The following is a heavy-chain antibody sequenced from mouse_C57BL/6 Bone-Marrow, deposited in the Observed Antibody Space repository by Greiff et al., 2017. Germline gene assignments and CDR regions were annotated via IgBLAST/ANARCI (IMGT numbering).Heavy chain of an antibody. Sequence: QVQLKQSGAELMKPGASVKLSCKATGYTFTGYWIEWVKQRPGHGLEWIGEILPGSGSTNYNAKFKGKATFTADTSSNTAYMQLSSLTTEDSAIYYCARGYYSNYFDYWGQGTTLTVSS. CDR2: ILPGSGST. J-gene: IGHJ2*01. CDR3: ARGYYSNYFDY. D-gene: IGHD2-5*01. CDR1: GYTFTGYW. V-gene: IGHV1-9*01.